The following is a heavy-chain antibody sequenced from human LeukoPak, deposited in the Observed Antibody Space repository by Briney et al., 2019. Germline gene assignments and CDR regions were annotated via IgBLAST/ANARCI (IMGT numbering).Heavy chain of an antibody. CDR3: ARDSPPPDH. CDR2: IWYDGSNK. Sequence: GGSLRLSCAASGFTFSSYGMHWVRQAPGKGLEWVAVIWYDGSNKYYTDSVRGRFTISRDNSKDTLYLQMNSLRVEDTAVYYCARDSPPPDHWGQGTLVTVSS. CDR1: GFTFSSYG. J-gene: IGHJ4*02. V-gene: IGHV3-33*01.